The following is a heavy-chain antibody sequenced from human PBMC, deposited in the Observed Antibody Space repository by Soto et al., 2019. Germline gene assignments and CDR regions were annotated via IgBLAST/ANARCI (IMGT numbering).Heavy chain of an antibody. J-gene: IGHJ6*02. V-gene: IGHV4-61*01. CDR2: IYHTGST. CDR1: DGSVSNGYYY. CDR3: ARDLWGYCGTDCYPLDV. Sequence: PSETLSLTCTVSDGSVSNGYYYWSWIRQPPGKGLEWIGTIYHTGSTVYNPSFKSRVTISVDTSKNQFSLKLNSVTAADTAVYYCARDLWGYCGTDCYPLDVWGQGTTVTVSS. D-gene: IGHD2-21*02.